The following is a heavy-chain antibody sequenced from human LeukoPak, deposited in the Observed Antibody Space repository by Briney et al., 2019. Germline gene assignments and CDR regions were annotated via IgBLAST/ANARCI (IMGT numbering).Heavy chain of an antibody. J-gene: IGHJ4*02. CDR3: ARGRVRGVISPFDY. Sequence: GGSLRLSCAASGFTVSSNYMSWVRQAPGKGLEWASVIYSGGSTYYADSVKGRFTISRDNSKNTLYLQMNSLRAEDTAVYYCARGRVRGVISPFDYWGQGTLVTVSS. V-gene: IGHV3-53*01. D-gene: IGHD3-10*01. CDR2: IYSGGST. CDR1: GFTVSSNY.